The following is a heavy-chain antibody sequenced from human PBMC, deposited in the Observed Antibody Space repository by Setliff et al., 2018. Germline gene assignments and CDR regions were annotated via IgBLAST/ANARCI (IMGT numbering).Heavy chain of an antibody. J-gene: IGHJ5*02. Sequence: ASVKVSCKTSGYGFTSHYFHWLRQGPGQGLEWMGIVNPSGGKTTLSQKFQGRVSMSADASTATVYMELHSRTSEDTAIYYCARAPWGDDYDSLYTWFDPWGQGSLVTVSS. V-gene: IGHV1-46*01. CDR1: GYGFTSHY. CDR2: VNPSGGKT. D-gene: IGHD3-22*01. CDR3: ARAPWGDDYDSLYTWFDP.